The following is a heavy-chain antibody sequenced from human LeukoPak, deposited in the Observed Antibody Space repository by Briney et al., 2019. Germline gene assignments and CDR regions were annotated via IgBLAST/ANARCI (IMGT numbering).Heavy chain of an antibody. CDR2: IYYSGST. V-gene: IGHV4-59*01. CDR3: ARGGSRAVTAVIVDY. D-gene: IGHD4-17*01. CDR1: GGSISSYY. Sequence: SETLSLTCTVSGGSISSYYWSWIRQPPGKGLEWIGYIYYSGSTNYNPSLKSRASISIDTSKQQFSLRLSSVTAADTAIYYCARGGSRAVTAVIVDYWGQGNLVTVSP. J-gene: IGHJ4*02.